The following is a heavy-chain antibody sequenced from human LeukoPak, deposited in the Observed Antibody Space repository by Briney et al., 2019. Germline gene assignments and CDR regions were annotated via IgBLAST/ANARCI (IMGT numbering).Heavy chain of an antibody. D-gene: IGHD2-2*02. Sequence: SVKVSFKASGGTVSRYAISWVRQPPGQGLEWMGGMIPIFGRANYAQKFQGRVTSTADESPSTAYMELSRVRSEAKPGDYGARDRGQPRYCSSTRCHNPQWFDPWGQGTLVTVSS. CDR2: MIPIFGRA. J-gene: IGHJ5*02. CDR1: GGTVSRYA. CDR3: ARDRGQPRYCSSTRCHNPQWFDP. V-gene: IGHV1-69*13.